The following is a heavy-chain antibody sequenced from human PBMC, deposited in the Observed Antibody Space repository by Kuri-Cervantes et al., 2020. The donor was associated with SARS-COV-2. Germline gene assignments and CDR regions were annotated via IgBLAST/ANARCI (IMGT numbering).Heavy chain of an antibody. Sequence: SETLSLTCTVSGGSISSYYWSWIRQPPGKGLEWIGEINHSGSTNYNPSLKSRVTISVDTSKNQFSLKLSSVTAADTAVYYCARGLGLYCSGGSCAKWFDPWGQGTLVTVSS. CDR1: GGSISSYY. D-gene: IGHD2-15*01. J-gene: IGHJ5*02. CDR3: ARGLGLYCSGGSCAKWFDP. CDR2: INHSGST. V-gene: IGHV4-34*01.